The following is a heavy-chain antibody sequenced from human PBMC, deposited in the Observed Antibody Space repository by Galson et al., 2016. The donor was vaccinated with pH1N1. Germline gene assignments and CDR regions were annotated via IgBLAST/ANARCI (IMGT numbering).Heavy chain of an antibody. Sequence: SLRLSCAASGFTLSNYGMHWVRQAPGKGLEWVAFIRYDGSNKYYADSVKGRSTISRDNSKNTVFLQMNSLRTEDTAVYYCASDFDFWSAYYNTTDYWGQGTLVTVSS. CDR2: IRYDGSNK. CDR3: ASDFDFWSAYYNTTDY. J-gene: IGHJ4*02. CDR1: GFTLSNYG. V-gene: IGHV3-30*02. D-gene: IGHD3-3*01.